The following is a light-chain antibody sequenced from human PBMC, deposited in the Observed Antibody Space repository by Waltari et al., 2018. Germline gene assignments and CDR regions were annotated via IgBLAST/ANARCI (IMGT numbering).Light chain of an antibody. CDR1: SSDVGGYNY. CDR3: ASYKTRGRI. CDR2: DVS. J-gene: IGLJ2*01. Sequence: QSALTQPASVSGSPGQSITISCTGTSSDVGGYNYVSWYQQHPGKAPKLMIYDVSTRPYGVSNRFSGSKSGNTASLTIFGLQGEEEADYYRASYKTRGRIFGGGTKLTVL. V-gene: IGLV2-14*03.